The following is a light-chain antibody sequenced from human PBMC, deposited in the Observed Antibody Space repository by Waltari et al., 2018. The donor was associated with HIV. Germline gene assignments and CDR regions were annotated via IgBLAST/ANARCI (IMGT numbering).Light chain of an antibody. J-gene: IGLJ1*01. Sequence: QSALTRHPSASGSPGQSVTISCTGTNSDIGTSKFISWYQHHPGKAPKLIIYEVTKRPSGVPDRFSASKSGNTASLTVSGLQPEDEADYYCTSSTGSNTLGVFGSGTTVTVL. V-gene: IGLV2-8*01. CDR1: NSDIGTSKF. CDR3: TSSTGSNTLGV. CDR2: EVT.